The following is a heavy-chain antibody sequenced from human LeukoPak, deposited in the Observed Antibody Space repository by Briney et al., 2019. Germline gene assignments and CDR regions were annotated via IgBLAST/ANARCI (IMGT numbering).Heavy chain of an antibody. CDR2: IHYSGST. CDR1: DGSISSYY. D-gene: IGHD3-3*01. CDR3: ARGGSRFLEWLLFYFDY. Sequence: SETLSLTCSISDGSISSYYWNWIRQSPGKGLEWIGHIHYSGSTHYNPSLQSRVSISVDTSKNQFSLKLSSVTAADTAVYYCARGGSRFLEWLLFYFDYWGQGTLVTVSS. V-gene: IGHV4-59*12. J-gene: IGHJ4*02.